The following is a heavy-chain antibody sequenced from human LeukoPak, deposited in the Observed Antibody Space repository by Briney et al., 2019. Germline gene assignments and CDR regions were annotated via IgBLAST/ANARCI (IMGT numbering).Heavy chain of an antibody. CDR1: GGSISSGDYY. CDR3: ARRSIELGIYY. CDR2: IYYSGST. J-gene: IGHJ4*02. V-gene: IGHV4-30-4*01. Sequence: SETLSLTCTVSGGSISSGDYYWSWIRQPPGKGLEWIGYIYYSGSTYCNPSLKSRVTISVDTSKNQFSLKLSSVTAADTAVYYCARRSIELGIYYWGQGTLVTVSS. D-gene: IGHD7-27*01.